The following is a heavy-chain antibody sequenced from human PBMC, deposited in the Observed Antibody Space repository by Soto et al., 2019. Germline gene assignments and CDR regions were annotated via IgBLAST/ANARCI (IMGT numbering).Heavy chain of an antibody. CDR2: INPNSGGT. D-gene: IGHD3-22*01. V-gene: IGHV1-2*04. Sequence: ASVKVSCKASGYTFTGYYMHWVRQAPGQGLEWMGWINPNSGGTNYAQKFQGWVTMTRDTSISTAYMELSRLRSDDTAVYYCARDEGYYYDSSGPCYYGMDVWGQGTTVTVS. CDR1: GYTFTGYY. CDR3: ARDEGYYYDSSGPCYYGMDV. J-gene: IGHJ6*02.